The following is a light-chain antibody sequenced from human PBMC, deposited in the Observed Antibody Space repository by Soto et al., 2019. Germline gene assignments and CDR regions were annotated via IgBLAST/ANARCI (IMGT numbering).Light chain of an antibody. Sequence: IVLTQSPGTLSLSPGERATLSCRASQSVRSIHLAWYQQKSGQAPRLLIFGASTRITGIPDRFSGSGSGTDFTLTISRLEAEDFAVYYCQHYGSSPWTFGQGTKVDIK. CDR2: GAS. V-gene: IGKV3-20*01. CDR1: QSVRSIH. CDR3: QHYGSSPWT. J-gene: IGKJ1*01.